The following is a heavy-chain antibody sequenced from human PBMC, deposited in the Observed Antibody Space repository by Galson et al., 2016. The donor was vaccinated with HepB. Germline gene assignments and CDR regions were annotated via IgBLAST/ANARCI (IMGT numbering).Heavy chain of an antibody. J-gene: IGHJ6*02. D-gene: IGHD6-6*01. CDR2: TYYRSKWYN. CDR1: GDSVSSNSAA. CDR3: ARTSSSSARSMGMDV. Sequence: CAISGDSVSSNSAAWNWFRQSTSRGLEWLGRTYYRSKWYNDYRLSLKTRININADTSRNEVSLQLKSVTLEDTAVYYCARTSSSSARSMGMDVWGQGTTVTVSS. V-gene: IGHV6-1*01.